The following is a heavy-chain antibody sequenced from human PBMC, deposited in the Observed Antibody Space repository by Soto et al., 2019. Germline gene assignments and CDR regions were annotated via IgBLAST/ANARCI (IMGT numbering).Heavy chain of an antibody. V-gene: IGHV3-48*03. D-gene: IGHD1-7*01. J-gene: IGHJ6*02. CDR2: ISSSGSTI. CDR3: ASNRLGTNYYYYYGMDV. Sequence: GSLRLSCAASGFTLNSYEMNWVRQAPGKGLEWVSYISSSGSTIYADSVKGRFTISRDNAKNSLYLQMNSLRAEDTAVYYCASNRLGTNYYYYYGMDVWGQGTTVTVSS. CDR1: GFTLNSYE.